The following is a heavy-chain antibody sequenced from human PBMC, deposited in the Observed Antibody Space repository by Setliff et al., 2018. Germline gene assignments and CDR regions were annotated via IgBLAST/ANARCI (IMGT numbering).Heavy chain of an antibody. CDR3: ARDGGMGMIKGYYYGLDV. Sequence: LRLSCVASTFTFSKYAITWVRQAPGKGLEWVSSIGASGDRTYYADSVKGRFTISRDNAKNSLYLQMNSLRAEDTAVYYCARDGGMGMIKGYYYGLDVWGQGTSVTVSS. J-gene: IGHJ6*02. V-gene: IGHV3-23*01. CDR1: TFTFSKYA. CDR2: IGASGDRT. D-gene: IGHD3-16*01.